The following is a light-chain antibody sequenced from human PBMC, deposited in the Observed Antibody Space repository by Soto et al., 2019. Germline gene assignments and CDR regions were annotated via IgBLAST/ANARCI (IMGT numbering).Light chain of an antibody. CDR1: SSDVGGYNY. V-gene: IGLV2-14*01. J-gene: IGLJ2*01. CDR3: SSYISSSILEMI. CDR2: DVT. Sequence: QSVLTQPASVSGSPGQSITISCTGTSSDVGGYNYVSWYQQHPGKAPKLMIYDVTNRPSGVSSRFSGSKSGNTASLTISGLQAEDEADYYCSSYISSSILEMIFGGGTQLTVL.